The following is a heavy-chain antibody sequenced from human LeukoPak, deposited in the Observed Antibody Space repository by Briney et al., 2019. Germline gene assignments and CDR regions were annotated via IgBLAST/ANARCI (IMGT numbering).Heavy chain of an antibody. V-gene: IGHV3-23*01. D-gene: IGHD5-18*01. CDR2: ISGSGGST. J-gene: IGHJ4*02. CDR3: ARRATTERGHSYGLDY. Sequence: GGSLRLSCAASGFTFSSYAMSWVRQAPGKGLEWVSAISGSGGSTYYADSVKGRFTISRDNAKNSLYLQMNSLRAEDTAVYYCARRATTERGHSYGLDYWGQGTLVTVSS. CDR1: GFTFSSYA.